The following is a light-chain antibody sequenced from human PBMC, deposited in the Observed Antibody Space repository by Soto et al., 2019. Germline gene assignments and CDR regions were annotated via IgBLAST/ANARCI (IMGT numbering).Light chain of an antibody. CDR1: QGINNL. Sequence: DIQMTQSPSSLSASVGDRVTITCRASQGINNLLGWYQQGPGKAPKRLIYAASNLEGGVPSRFIGSGSGTELTLTISSLQPEDFAAYYCLQHDTYPFTFGPGTKVDVK. CDR2: AAS. J-gene: IGKJ3*01. V-gene: IGKV1-17*01. CDR3: LQHDTYPFT.